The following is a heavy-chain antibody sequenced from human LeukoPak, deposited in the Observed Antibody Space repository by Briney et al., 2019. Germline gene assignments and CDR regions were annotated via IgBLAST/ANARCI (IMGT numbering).Heavy chain of an antibody. CDR2: IGISSGNT. J-gene: IGHJ4*01. CDR1: GFNFIDYS. V-gene: IGHV3-48*01. D-gene: IGHD5-12*01. Sequence: GGSLRLSCAASGFNFIDYSMNWVRQAPEKGLEWISYIGISSGNTKYAGSVKGRFTISRDKARNSLYLQMNSLRVEDTAVYYCARDHRYAFDNWATEPWSPSRQ. CDR3: ARDHRYAFDN.